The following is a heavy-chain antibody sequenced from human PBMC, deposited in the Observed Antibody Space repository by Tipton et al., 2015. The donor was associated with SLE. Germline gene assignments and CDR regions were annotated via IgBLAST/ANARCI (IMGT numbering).Heavy chain of an antibody. V-gene: IGHV4-59*01. CDR1: GGSLTNNY. D-gene: IGHD1-14*01. CDR3: ARGGAGAFDI. CDR2: IYYSGST. Sequence: TLSLTCTVSGGSLTNNYWSWIRQPPGKGLDWIAYIYYSGSTNYNPSLKSRVTSSVDTSKNQFSLTPTSVTAADSAVYYCARGGAGAFDIWGQGTMVTVSS. J-gene: IGHJ3*02.